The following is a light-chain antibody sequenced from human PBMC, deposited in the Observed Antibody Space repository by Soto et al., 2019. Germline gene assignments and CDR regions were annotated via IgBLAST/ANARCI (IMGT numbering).Light chain of an antibody. CDR2: AVS. CDR1: SSDVGNYNY. CDR3: NSFTTTNTLVV. V-gene: IGLV2-14*03. Sequence: QSALTQPASVSGSPGQSITISCTGTSSDVGNYNYVSWYQQHPGKAPKVIMYAVSHRPSGVSHRFSGSKSVNTAFLTISGLQAEDEADYYCNSFTTTNTLVVFGTGTKLTVL. J-gene: IGLJ1*01.